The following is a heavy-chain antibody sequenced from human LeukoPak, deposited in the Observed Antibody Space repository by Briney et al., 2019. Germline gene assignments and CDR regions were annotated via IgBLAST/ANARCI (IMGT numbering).Heavy chain of an antibody. J-gene: IGHJ4*02. V-gene: IGHV1-69-2*01. CDR2: VDPEDGET. D-gene: IGHD6-19*01. CDR1: GYTFTDYY. Sequence: ASVKISCKVSGYTFTDYYMHWVQQAPGKGGEWMGLVDPEDGETIFAKKLQGRVTITADTARETDYMEMSSMRSEDTAVYYCARDKGWHEFDYWGQGTLVTVSS. CDR3: ARDKGWHEFDY.